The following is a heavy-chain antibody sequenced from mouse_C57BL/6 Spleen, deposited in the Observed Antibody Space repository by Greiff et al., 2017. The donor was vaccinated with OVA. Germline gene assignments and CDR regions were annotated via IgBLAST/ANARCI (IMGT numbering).Heavy chain of an antibody. CDR1: GYTFTGYW. V-gene: IGHV1-9*01. CDR3: ARRGYYYGSSYEGFAY. J-gene: IGHJ3*01. Sequence: QVQLQQSGAELMKPGASVKLSCKATGYTFTGYWIEWVKQRPGHGLEWIGEILPGSGSTNYNEKFKGKATFTADTSSNTAYMQLSSLTTEDSAIYYGARRGYYYGSSYEGFAYWGQGTLVTVSA. CDR2: ILPGSGST. D-gene: IGHD1-1*01.